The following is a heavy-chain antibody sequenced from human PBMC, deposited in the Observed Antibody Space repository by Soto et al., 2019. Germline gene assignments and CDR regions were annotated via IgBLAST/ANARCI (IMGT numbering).Heavy chain of an antibody. J-gene: IGHJ6*02. D-gene: IGHD2-2*01. CDR2: IYYSGST. CDR3: ARGDIVVVPAARGMHYYGMDV. V-gene: IGHV4-59*01. CDR1: GGSISSYY. Sequence: SETLSLTCTVSGGSISSYYWSWIRQPPGRGLEWIGYIYYSGSTNYNPSLKSRVTISVDTSKNQFSLKLSSVTAADTAVYYCARGDIVVVPAARGMHYYGMDVWGQGTTVTVSS.